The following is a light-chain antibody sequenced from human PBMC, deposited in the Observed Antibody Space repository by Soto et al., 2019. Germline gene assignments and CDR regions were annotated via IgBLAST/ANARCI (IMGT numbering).Light chain of an antibody. Sequence: DIQMTQSPSTLSASVGDRVTITCRASQSISSWLAWYQQKPGKAPKLLIYKASSLESGVPSRFSGSGSGTEFTLTISSLQPDDFATYYCQQYNSQRTFGQGTNVEIK. CDR3: QQYNSQRT. J-gene: IGKJ1*01. CDR2: KAS. V-gene: IGKV1-5*03. CDR1: QSISSW.